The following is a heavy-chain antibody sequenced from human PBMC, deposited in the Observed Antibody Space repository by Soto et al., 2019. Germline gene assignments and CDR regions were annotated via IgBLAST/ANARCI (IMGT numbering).Heavy chain of an antibody. V-gene: IGHV3-74*01. J-gene: IGHJ3*02. D-gene: IGHD2-15*01. CDR1: GFTFSSYG. Sequence: EVQLVESGGGLVQPGGSLRLSCAASGFTFSSYGMHWVRQAPGKGLVWVSRIKSDGSSTNYADSVKGRFTISRDNAKNTLYLQMNSLRAEDTAVYYCARGGCSGGSCYSPAFDIWGQGTMVTVSS. CDR3: ARGGCSGGSCYSPAFDI. CDR2: IKSDGSST.